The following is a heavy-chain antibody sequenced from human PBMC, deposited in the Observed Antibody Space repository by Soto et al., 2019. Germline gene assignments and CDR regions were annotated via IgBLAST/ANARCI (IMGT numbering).Heavy chain of an antibody. D-gene: IGHD1-1*01. CDR1: GLTFSDYH. J-gene: IGHJ4*02. CDR3: ARSGDNYNRLDY. Sequence: GGSLRLSCEASGLTFSDYHISWIRQAPGKRLEWISYSSNSGTFSRYADSVKGRFSISRDNTKNLLYLQMNSLRAEDTAVYYCARSGDNYNRLDYWGQGTPVTVS. V-gene: IGHV3-11*06. CDR2: SSNSGTFS.